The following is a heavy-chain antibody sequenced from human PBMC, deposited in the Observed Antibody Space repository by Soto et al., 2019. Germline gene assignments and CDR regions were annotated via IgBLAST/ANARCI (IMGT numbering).Heavy chain of an antibody. CDR2: MNPNSGNT. CDR3: ASAPSVGAVAGTPSDY. V-gene: IGHV1-8*01. CDR1: GYTFTSYD. J-gene: IGHJ4*02. Sequence: QVQLVQSGAEVKKPGASVKVSCKASGYTFTSYDINWVRQATGQGLEWMGWMNPNSGNTGYAQKFQGRVTMTRNTPISTAYIELISLRSEDTAVYYCASAPSVGAVAGTPSDYWGQGTLVTVSS. D-gene: IGHD2-15*01.